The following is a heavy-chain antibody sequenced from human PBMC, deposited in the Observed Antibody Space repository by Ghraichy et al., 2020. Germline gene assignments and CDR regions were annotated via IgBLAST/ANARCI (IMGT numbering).Heavy chain of an antibody. Sequence: GGSLRLSCAASGFSVSRNHMTWVRQAPGKGLEWVSGMYSGGNTYYADSVKGRFTVSRDTSKSTFYLQMNSPRGEDTAVYYCARETSGLDVWGKGTTVTVSS. CDR3: ARETSGLDV. J-gene: IGHJ6*04. CDR1: GFSVSRNH. V-gene: IGHV3-53*01. CDR2: MYSGGNT.